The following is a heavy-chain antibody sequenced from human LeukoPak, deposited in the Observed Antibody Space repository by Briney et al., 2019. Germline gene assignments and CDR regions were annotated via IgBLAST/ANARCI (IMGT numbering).Heavy chain of an antibody. CDR2: ISGSGGST. J-gene: IGHJ4*02. V-gene: IGHV3-23*01. D-gene: IGHD1-26*01. CDR3: AKDPWELLVWYFDY. Sequence: GGSLRLSCAASGFTFSSYAMSWVRQAPGKGLEWVSAISGSGGSTYYADSVKGRFTISRDNSKNTLYLQMNSLRAEDAAVYYCAKDPWELLVWYFDYWGQGTLVTVSS. CDR1: GFTFSSYA.